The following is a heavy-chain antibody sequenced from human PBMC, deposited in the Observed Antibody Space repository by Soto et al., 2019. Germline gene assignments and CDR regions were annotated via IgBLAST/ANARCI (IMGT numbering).Heavy chain of an antibody. Sequence: QVQLVESGGGVVQPGGFLRLSCAASGFTFSSYGMHWVRQAPGKGLEWVAVIWYDGSNKYYADSVKGRFTISRDNSKNTLYLQMNSLRAEDTAVYYCAREVVTATRGLFDYWGQGTLVTVSS. J-gene: IGHJ4*02. D-gene: IGHD2-21*02. CDR1: GFTFSSYG. V-gene: IGHV3-33*01. CDR3: AREVVTATRGLFDY. CDR2: IWYDGSNK.